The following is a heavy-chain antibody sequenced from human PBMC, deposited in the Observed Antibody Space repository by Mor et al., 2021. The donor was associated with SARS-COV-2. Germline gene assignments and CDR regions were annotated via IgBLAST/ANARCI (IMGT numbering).Heavy chain of an antibody. CDR3: AKSGADAFDI. Sequence: STYYADSVKGRFTISRDNSKNTLYLQMNSLRAEDTAVYYCAKSGADAFDIWGQGTMVTVSS. V-gene: IGHV3-23*01. D-gene: IGHD1-26*01. J-gene: IGHJ3*02. CDR2: ST.